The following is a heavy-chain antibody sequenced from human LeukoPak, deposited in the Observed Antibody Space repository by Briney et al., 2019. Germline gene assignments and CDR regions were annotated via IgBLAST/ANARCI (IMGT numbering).Heavy chain of an antibody. J-gene: IGHJ4*02. CDR2: IHYSGST. D-gene: IGHD2-8*01. V-gene: IGHV4-39*01. CDR3: ARRAPGNGIDY. CDR1: GGSISSNSYS. Sequence: PSETLSLTCTVSGGSISSNSYSWGWVRQPPGKGLEWIGSIHYSGSTYYNPSLKSRVTISVDTSKNQFSLKLSSVTAADTAVYYCARRAPGNGIDYWGQGTLVTVSS.